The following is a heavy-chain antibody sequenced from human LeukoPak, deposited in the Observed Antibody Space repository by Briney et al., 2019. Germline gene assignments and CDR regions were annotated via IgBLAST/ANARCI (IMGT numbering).Heavy chain of an antibody. CDR2: IRSKTKNFAT. D-gene: IGHD5-18*01. Sequence: GGSLRLSCAASGFTFSDSAMHWVLQASGKGLEWVGRIRSKTKNFATAYSASVKGRFTISRDDSKNTAYLQMNSLTIEDTAVYYCTRPLYSSNCLDPWGQGTLVTVSS. J-gene: IGHJ5*02. V-gene: IGHV3-73*01. CDR1: GFTFSDSA. CDR3: TRPLYSSNCLDP.